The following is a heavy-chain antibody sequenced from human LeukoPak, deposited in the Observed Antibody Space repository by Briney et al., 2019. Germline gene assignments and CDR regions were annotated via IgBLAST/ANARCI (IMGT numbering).Heavy chain of an antibody. Sequence: PGGSLRLSCAASGFTVSSNYMSWVRQAPGKGLEWVSVIYSGGSTYYADSVKGRFTISRDNSKNTLNLQMNCLRTEDTAMYYCTREEWGSIDYWGQGTLVTVSS. CDR3: TREEWGSIDY. CDR2: IYSGGST. V-gene: IGHV3-53*05. CDR1: GFTVSSNY. D-gene: IGHD3-16*01. J-gene: IGHJ4*02.